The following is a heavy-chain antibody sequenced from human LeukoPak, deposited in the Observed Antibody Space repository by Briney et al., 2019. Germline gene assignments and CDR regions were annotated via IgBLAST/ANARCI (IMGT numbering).Heavy chain of an antibody. CDR1: GFTFSSYG. CDR2: IRYDGSNK. V-gene: IGHV3-30*02. D-gene: IGHD2-2*01. CDR3: AKDLVVPAAMYKTYYYYYGMDV. J-gene: IGHJ6*02. Sequence: PGGSLRLSCAASGFTFSSYGMHWVRQAPGKGLEWVAFIRYDGSNKYYADSVKGRFTISRDYSKNTLYLQMNSLRAEDTAVYYCAKDLVVPAAMYKTYYYYYGMDVWGQGTTVTVSS.